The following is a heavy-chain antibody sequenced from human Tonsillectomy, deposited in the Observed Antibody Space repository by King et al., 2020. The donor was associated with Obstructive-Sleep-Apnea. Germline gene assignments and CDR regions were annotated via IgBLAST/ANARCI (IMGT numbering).Heavy chain of an antibody. CDR1: GFTFSNYA. V-gene: IGHV3-30*04. J-gene: IGHJ4*02. Sequence: VQLVESGGGVVQPGRSLRLSCAASGFTFSNYAMHWVRQAPGEGLEWVAVISYDGTNTYYAASVPGRFTISRDNSKNTLYLQVNSLRAEDTALYYCARTTPFDYWGQGTLVTVSS. D-gene: IGHD1-26*01. CDR3: ARTTPFDY. CDR2: ISYDGTNT.